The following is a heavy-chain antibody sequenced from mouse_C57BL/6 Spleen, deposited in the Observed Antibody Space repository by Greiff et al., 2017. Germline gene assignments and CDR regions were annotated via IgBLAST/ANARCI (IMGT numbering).Heavy chain of an antibody. CDR3: ARRGDGYYSAMDY. D-gene: IGHD2-3*01. J-gene: IGHJ4*01. CDR2: IHPNSGST. Sequence: QVQLQQSGAELVKPGASVKLSCKASGYTFTSYWMHWVKQRPGQGLEWIGMIHPNSGSTNYNEKFKSKATLTVDKSSSTAYMQLSSLTSEDSAVYYCARRGDGYYSAMDYWGQGTSVTVSS. V-gene: IGHV1-64*01. CDR1: GYTFTSYW.